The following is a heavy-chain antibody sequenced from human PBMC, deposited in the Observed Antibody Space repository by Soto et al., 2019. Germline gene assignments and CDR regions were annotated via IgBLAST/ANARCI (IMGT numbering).Heavy chain of an antibody. CDR2: ISSSGSTA. D-gene: IGHD3-10*01. CDR3: TRAAWFPYLSFY. J-gene: IGHJ4*02. Sequence: GSLRLSCAASGXPISRFYWHWVRQAPGKGLEWISYISSSGSTAYYASYVEGLFTISIDNDNNSVYLQMESMRAEDKALYYCTRAAWFPYLSFYWGQGALVTVSS. V-gene: IGHV3-48*03. CDR1: GXPISRFY.